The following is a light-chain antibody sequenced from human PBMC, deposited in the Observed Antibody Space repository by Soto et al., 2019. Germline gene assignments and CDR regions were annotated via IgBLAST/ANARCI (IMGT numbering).Light chain of an antibody. Sequence: ALTQPASVSGSPGQSITISCTGTSSDVGGYNYVSWYQQHPGKAPKLMIYDVSNRPSGVSNRFSGSKSGNTASLTISGLQAEDEADYYCSSYTSSSPPFVFGTGT. J-gene: IGLJ1*01. CDR2: DVS. CDR1: SSDVGGYNY. CDR3: SSYTSSSPPFV. V-gene: IGLV2-14*01.